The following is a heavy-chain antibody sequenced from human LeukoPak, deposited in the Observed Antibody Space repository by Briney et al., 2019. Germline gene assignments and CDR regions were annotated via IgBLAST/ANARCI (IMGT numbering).Heavy chain of an antibody. D-gene: IGHD6-19*01. CDR2: ISGSGGST. CDR3: AKDRHLSSSGWYHYYYGMDV. CDR1: GFTFSSYA. Sequence: GGSLRLSCAASGFTFSSYAMSWVRQAPGKGLEWVSAISGSGGSTYYADSVRGRFTISRDNSKNTLYLQMNSLRAEDTAVYYCAKDRHLSSSGWYHYYYGMDVWGQGTTVTVSS. V-gene: IGHV3-23*01. J-gene: IGHJ6*02.